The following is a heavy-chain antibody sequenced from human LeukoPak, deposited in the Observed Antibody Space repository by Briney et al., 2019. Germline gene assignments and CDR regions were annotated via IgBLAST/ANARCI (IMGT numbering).Heavy chain of an antibody. J-gene: IGHJ4*02. D-gene: IGHD3-22*01. Sequence: GGSLRLSRAVSGFTLSKYGMSWVRQAPRKGLEWVAGISDSGGRTNYADSVKGRFTIYRDNPKNTLYLQMNSLRAEDTAVYFCAKRGVVIRVILVGFHKEAYYFDSWGQGALVTVSS. V-gene: IGHV3-23*01. CDR2: ISDSGGRT. CDR3: AKRGVVIRVILVGFHKEAYYFDS. CDR1: GFTLSKYG.